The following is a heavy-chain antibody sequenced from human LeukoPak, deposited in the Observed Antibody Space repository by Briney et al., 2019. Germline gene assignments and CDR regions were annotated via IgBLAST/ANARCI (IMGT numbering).Heavy chain of an antibody. Sequence: SETLSLTCAVYGGSFSGYYWSWIRQPPGKGLEWIGEINHSGSTNYNPSLKSRVTISVDTSKNQFSLKLSSVTAADTAVYYCARGFAVTTLRYFGYWGQETLVTVSS. V-gene: IGHV4-34*01. J-gene: IGHJ4*02. CDR2: INHSGST. CDR1: GGSFSGYY. CDR3: ARGFAVTTLRYFGY. D-gene: IGHD4-17*01.